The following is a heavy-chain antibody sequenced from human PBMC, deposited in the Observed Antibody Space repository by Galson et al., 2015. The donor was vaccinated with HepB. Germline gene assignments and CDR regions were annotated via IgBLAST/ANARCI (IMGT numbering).Heavy chain of an antibody. D-gene: IGHD4-17*01. CDR3: ARDIPYGDLRGAGAFDI. Sequence: LRLSCAASGFTFSDHYMDWVRQAPGQGLEWVGRSGNKANGYATQYAASVKGKFTISRDTLNNSLLLQMTSLQTEDSAVYYCARDIPYGDLRGAGAFDIWGQGTQVTVSS. J-gene: IGHJ3*02. CDR2: SGNKANGYAT. CDR1: GFTFSDHY. V-gene: IGHV3-72*01.